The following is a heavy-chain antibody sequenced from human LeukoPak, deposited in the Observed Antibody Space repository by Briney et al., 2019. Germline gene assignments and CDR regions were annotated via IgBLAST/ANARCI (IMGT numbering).Heavy chain of an antibody. CDR2: ISYDGSNK. J-gene: IGHJ4*02. Sequence: GGSLRLSCAASGFTFSSYGMHWVRQAPGQGLEWVAVISYDGSNKYYADSVKGRFTISRANSKNTLYLQMNSLRAEDTAVYYCAKDPSPPLGHFDYWGQGTLVTVSS. CDR1: GFTFSSYG. V-gene: IGHV3-30*18. CDR3: AKDPSPPLGHFDY.